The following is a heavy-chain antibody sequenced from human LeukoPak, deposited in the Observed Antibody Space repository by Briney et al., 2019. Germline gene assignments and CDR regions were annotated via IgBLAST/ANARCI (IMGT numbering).Heavy chain of an antibody. CDR3: ARSYSYGSYYYYGMDV. D-gene: IGHD5-18*01. J-gene: IGHJ6*02. V-gene: IGHV1-69*13. CDR2: ISPIFGTA. Sequence: ASVKVSCKASGGTFSSYAISWLRQAPGKGLDWMGGISPIFGTANYAQKFQGRVTITADESTSTAYMELSSLRSEDTAVYYCARSYSYGSYYYYGMDVWGQGTTVTVSS. CDR1: GGTFSSYA.